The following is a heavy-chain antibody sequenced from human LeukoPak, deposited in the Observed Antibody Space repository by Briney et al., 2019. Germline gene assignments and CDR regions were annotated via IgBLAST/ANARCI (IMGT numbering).Heavy chain of an antibody. D-gene: IGHD3-22*01. CDR2: INPSGGST. CDR1: GYTFTSYY. V-gene: IGHV1-46*01. Sequence: ASVKVSCKASGYTFTSYYMHWVRQAPGQGLEWMGLINPSGGSTSYAQKFQGRVTMTRDMSTSTVYMELSSLRSEDTAVYYCARESRRYYYDSSGYYPFGYWGQGTLVTVSS. J-gene: IGHJ4*02. CDR3: ARESRRYYYDSSGYYPFGY.